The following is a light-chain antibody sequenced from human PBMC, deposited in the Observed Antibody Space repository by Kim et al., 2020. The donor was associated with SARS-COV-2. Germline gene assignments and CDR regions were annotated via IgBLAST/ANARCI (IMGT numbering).Light chain of an antibody. J-gene: IGKJ1*01. CDR1: QSGSGNY. CDR2: GAS. V-gene: IGKV3-20*01. Sequence: SPGERATLSCRASQSGSGNYLAWYQQKPGQAPRLLIYGASSRATGIPDRVSGSGSGTDFTLTISRLEPEDFAVYYCQQYGSSPWTFGQGTKVEIK. CDR3: QQYGSSPWT.